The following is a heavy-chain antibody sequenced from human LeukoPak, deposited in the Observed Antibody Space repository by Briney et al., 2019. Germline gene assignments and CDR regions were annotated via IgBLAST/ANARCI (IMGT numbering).Heavy chain of an antibody. V-gene: IGHV3-21*01. CDR1: GFTFSSYS. J-gene: IGHJ4*02. CDR3: ARGPMIVGATFFDY. D-gene: IGHD1-26*01. Sequence: GGSLRLSCAASGFTFSSYSMNWVRQAPGKGVEWVSSISSSSSYIYYADSVKGRFTISRDNAKNSLYLQMNSLRAEDPAVYYCARGPMIVGATFFDYWGQGTLVTVSS. CDR2: ISSSSSYI.